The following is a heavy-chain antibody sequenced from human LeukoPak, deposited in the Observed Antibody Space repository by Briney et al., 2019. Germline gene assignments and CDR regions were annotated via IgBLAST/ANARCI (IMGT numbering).Heavy chain of an antibody. J-gene: IGHJ4*02. CDR3: ARSGPRFQGVIISYFDY. V-gene: IGHV4-34*01. CDR2: INHSGST. CDR1: GGSFSGYY. Sequence: SETLSLTCAVYGGSFSGYYWSWIRQPPGKGLEWIGEINHSGSTNYNPSLKSRVTISVDTSKNQFSLKLSSVTAADTAVYYCARSGPRFQGVIISYFDYWGQGTLVTVSS. D-gene: IGHD3-10*01.